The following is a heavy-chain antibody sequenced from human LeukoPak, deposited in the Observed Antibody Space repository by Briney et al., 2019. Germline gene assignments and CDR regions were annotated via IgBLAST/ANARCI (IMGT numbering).Heavy chain of an antibody. CDR3: GRAFPPLRTAAAGDY. D-gene: IGHD6-13*01. Sequence: PGGSLRLSCTAYGFTFSDCDMNWFRQAPGKGLEWVSSISYRTSHIYYADSVKGRFTISRDNAKNSLYLQMDSLRAEDTAVYFCGRAFPPLRTAAAGDYWGQGTLVTVSS. J-gene: IGHJ4*02. CDR1: GFTFSDCD. CDR2: ISYRTSHI. V-gene: IGHV3-21*01.